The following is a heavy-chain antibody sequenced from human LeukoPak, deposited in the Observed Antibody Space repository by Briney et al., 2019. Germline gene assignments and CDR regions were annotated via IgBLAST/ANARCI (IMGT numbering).Heavy chain of an antibody. V-gene: IGHV6-1*01. J-gene: IGHJ4*02. CDR3: ARGSLAGAARVFDY. D-gene: IGHD4/OR15-4a*01. Sequence: SQTLSLTCAISGDSVSSNSAAWHWIRQSPSRGLEWLGRTYYRSKWFNDSAVSVKSRITINADTSKDQFSLHLNSVTPEDTAVYYCARGSLAGAARVFDYWGQGTLVTVSS. CDR2: TYYRSKWFN. CDR1: GDSVSSNSAA.